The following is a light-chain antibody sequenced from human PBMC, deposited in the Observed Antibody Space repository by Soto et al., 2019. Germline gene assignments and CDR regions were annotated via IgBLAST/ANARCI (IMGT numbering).Light chain of an antibody. CDR3: QQYGSSPYT. V-gene: IGKV3-20*01. CDR2: GAS. J-gene: IGKJ2*01. CDR1: QSVSSSY. Sequence: EIVLTQSPGTLSLSPGERATLSCRASQSVSSSYLAWYQQKPGQAPRLLIYGASSRATGIPDRFSGSGSGTDFTLTISRLEPEDFAVYYCQQYGSSPYTFGHGTKREIK.